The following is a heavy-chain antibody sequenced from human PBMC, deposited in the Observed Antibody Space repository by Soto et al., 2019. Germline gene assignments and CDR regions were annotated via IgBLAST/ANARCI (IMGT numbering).Heavy chain of an antibody. CDR3: ARDQTPYDYVWGSSTVYYYYYGMDV. J-gene: IGHJ6*02. D-gene: IGHD3-16*01. V-gene: IGHV3-21*01. CDR1: GFTFSSYS. CDR2: ISSSSSYI. Sequence: GGSLRLSCAASGFTFSSYSMNWVRQAPGKGLEWVSSISSSSSYIYYADSVKGRFTISRDNAKNSLYLQMNSLRAEDTAVYYCARDQTPYDYVWGSSTVYYYYYGMDVWGQGTTVTV.